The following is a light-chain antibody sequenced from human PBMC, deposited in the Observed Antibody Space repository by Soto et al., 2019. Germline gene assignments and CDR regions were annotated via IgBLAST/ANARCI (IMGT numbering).Light chain of an antibody. Sequence: DIQLTPSPSFLSASVVDRVTITCRASQDVSDYLAWYQHAPGKAPNLLIYAAYTLQSGVPSRFSGSGSGTEFSLTITSLQPEDFATYYCQYLNGAPTITFGQGTRLEIK. CDR3: QYLNGAPTIT. CDR1: QDVSDY. CDR2: AAY. V-gene: IGKV1-9*01. J-gene: IGKJ5*01.